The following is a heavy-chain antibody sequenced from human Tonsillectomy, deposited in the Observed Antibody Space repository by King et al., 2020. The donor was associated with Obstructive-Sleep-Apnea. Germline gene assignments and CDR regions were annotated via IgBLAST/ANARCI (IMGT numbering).Heavy chain of an antibody. D-gene: IGHD3-9*01. CDR3: VKDAHYYDLLTDYYCEYFHH. CDR1: GFTFEDYA. V-gene: IGHV3-9*01. CDR2: ITWNSTDI. J-gene: IGHJ1*01. Sequence: VQLVEFGGGLVQPGKSLRLSCAASGFTFEDYAMHWVRQPPGKGLEWVAGITWNSTDIAYADFVKGRCTISRDNAKRTLYLQMNSLRPDDSALYYRVKDAHYYDLLTDYYCEYFHHWGQGTLVTVSS.